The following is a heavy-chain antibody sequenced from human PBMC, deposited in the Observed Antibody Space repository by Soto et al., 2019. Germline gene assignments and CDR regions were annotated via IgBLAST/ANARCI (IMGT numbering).Heavy chain of an antibody. D-gene: IGHD3-10*01. CDR3: ARDFSYITMVRGVYYYYYYGMDV. CDR2: ISYDGSNK. Sequence: LRLSCAASGFTFSSYGMHWVRQAPGKGLEWVAVISYDGSNKYYADSVKGRFTISRDNSKNTLYLQMNSLRAEDTAVYYCARDFSYITMVRGVYYYYYYGMDVWGQGTTVTVSS. CDR1: GFTFSSYG. J-gene: IGHJ6*02. V-gene: IGHV3-30*03.